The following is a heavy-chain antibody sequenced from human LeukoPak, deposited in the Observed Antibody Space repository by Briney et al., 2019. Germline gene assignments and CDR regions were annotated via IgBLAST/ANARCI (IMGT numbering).Heavy chain of an antibody. CDR2: IYTSGST. CDR1: GGSISSGSYY. Sequence: PSETLSLTCTVSGGSISSGSYYWSWIRPPAGKGLEWIGRIYTSGSTNYNPSLKSRVSISVDTSKNQFSLKLSSVTAADTAVYYCARVEARRERWLQHFDYWGQGTLVTVSS. D-gene: IGHD5-24*01. CDR3: ARVEARRERWLQHFDY. V-gene: IGHV4-61*02. J-gene: IGHJ4*02.